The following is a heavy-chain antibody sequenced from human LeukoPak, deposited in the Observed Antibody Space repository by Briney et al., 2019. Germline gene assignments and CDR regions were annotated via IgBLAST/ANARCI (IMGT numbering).Heavy chain of an antibody. CDR1: GYSISSGYY. D-gene: IGHD4-23*01. V-gene: IGHV4-38-2*01. Sequence: SETLSLTCAVSGYSISSGYYWGWIRQPPGKGLEWIGSIYHSGSTYYNPSLKSRVTISVDTSKNQFSLQLSSVTAADTAVYYCARLTVVAEYFQHWGQGTLVTVSS. J-gene: IGHJ1*01. CDR3: ARLTVVAEYFQH. CDR2: IYHSGST.